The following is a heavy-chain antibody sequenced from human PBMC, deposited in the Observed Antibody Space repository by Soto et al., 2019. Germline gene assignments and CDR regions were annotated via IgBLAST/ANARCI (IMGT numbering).Heavy chain of an antibody. CDR3: ARTESRSYYYSGMDV. Sequence: QVQLQQWGAGVLKPSETLSLTCAVYGGSFSGYHWSWIRQSPGKGLEWIGEIIHSGSTNYTPSLKSRVTISVDTSKNQFSLRLTSVSAADTAVYYCARTESRSYYYSGMDVWGQGTTVTVSS. CDR1: GGSFSGYH. V-gene: IGHV4-34*12. D-gene: IGHD3-16*01. CDR2: IIHSGST. J-gene: IGHJ6*01.